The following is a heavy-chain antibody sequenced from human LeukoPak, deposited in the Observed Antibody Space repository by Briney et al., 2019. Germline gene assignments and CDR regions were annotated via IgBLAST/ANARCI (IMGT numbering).Heavy chain of an antibody. CDR3: ARGAPPDS. J-gene: IGHJ4*02. CDR1: GASFNTGDYY. Sequence: PSETLSLTCIVSGASFNTGDYYWHWIRQQPGKGLEWIGYIYNSGSTYYNPSLKSRVTISVDTSKNHFSLRLTSVTAADSAVYYCARGAPPDSWGQGTLVTVSS. V-gene: IGHV4-31*03. CDR2: IYNSGST.